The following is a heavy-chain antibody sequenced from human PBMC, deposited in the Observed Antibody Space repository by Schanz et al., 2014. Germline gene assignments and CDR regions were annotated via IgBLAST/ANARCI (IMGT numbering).Heavy chain of an antibody. D-gene: IGHD6-19*01. J-gene: IGHJ4*02. Sequence: QVQLQESGPGLVKPSETLSLTCTVSGDSVNSNYWNWIRQSPGRGLEWIGHFYNPGSTNYNPSLKSQATIPIAPSTNRVSLKLTSVTAADTAVYFCARNKYTSGWYYFDYWGQGVLVTVSS. CDR2: FYNPGST. V-gene: IGHV4-59*08. CDR3: ARNKYTSGWYYFDY. CDR1: GDSVNSNY.